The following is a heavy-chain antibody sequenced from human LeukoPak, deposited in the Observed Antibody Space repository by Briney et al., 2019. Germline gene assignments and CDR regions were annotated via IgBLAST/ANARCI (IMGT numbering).Heavy chain of an antibody. D-gene: IGHD5-12*01. V-gene: IGHV1-2*02. Sequence: GASVKVSCKASGYTFTSYGISWVRQAPGQGLEWMGWINPNSGGTNYAQKFQGRVTMTRDTSISTAYMELSRLRSDDTAVYYCARSMILGYDSTLFTGAYWGQGTLVTVSS. CDR1: GYTFTSYG. CDR3: ARSMILGYDSTLFTGAY. CDR2: INPNSGGT. J-gene: IGHJ4*02.